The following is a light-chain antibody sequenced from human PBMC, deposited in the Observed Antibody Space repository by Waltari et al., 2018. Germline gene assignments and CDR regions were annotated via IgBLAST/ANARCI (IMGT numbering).Light chain of an antibody. CDR1: SSDIGPSNY. CDR2: EVI. Sequence: QSALTQPPSASGSPGQSVTISCSGTSSDIGPSNYASWYQPHPGKAPKLMIYEVIKRPSGVPPRFSGSKSGNTASLTVSELQAEDEADYYCSSYAGSNGVLFGGGTKVTVL. J-gene: IGLJ2*01. V-gene: IGLV2-8*01. CDR3: SSYAGSNGVL.